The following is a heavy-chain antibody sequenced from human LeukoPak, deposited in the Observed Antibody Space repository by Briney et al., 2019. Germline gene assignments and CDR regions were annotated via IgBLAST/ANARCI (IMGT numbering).Heavy chain of an antibody. CDR2: ISSSSSYT. CDR1: GFTFSDYY. CDR3: ARDSGYYGSGSYYYYYGMDV. D-gene: IGHD3-10*01. J-gene: IGHJ6*02. V-gene: IGHV3-11*05. Sequence: TGGSLRLSCAASGFTFSDYYMSWIRQAPGKGLEWVSFISSSSSYTNYADSVKGRCTISRDNAKNSLYLQMNSLRAEDTAVYYCARDSGYYGSGSYYYYYGMDVWGQGTTVTVSS.